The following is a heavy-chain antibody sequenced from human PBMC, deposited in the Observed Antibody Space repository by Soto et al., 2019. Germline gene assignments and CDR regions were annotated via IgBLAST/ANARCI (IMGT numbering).Heavy chain of an antibody. CDR3: ARTSRLKTGQLDY. CDR2: IYYTGTV. D-gene: IGHD3-9*01. J-gene: IGHJ4*02. CDR1: GYSIGTYNW. V-gene: IGHV4-28*05. Sequence: QLHLQESGPGLVKPSDTLSLTCAVPGYSIGTYNWWAWIRQPPGKGLEWIGYIYYTGTVYYNLSLKNRVSMSVDTARDQFSLRLSSVTAADTAVYYCARTSRLKTGQLDYWGPGARVTVSS.